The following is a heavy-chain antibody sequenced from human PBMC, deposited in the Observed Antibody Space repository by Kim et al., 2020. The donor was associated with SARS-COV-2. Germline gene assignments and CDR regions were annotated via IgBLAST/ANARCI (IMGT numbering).Heavy chain of an antibody. D-gene: IGHD3-22*01. J-gene: IGHJ3*02. V-gene: IGHV3-11*06. Sequence: KGRFTISRDNAKNSLYLQMNSLRAEDTAVYYCASNYDSSGYPSPHDAFDIWGQGTMVTVSS. CDR3: ASNYDSSGYPSPHDAFDI.